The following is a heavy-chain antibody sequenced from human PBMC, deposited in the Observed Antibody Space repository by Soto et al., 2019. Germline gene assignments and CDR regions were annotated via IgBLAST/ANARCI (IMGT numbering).Heavy chain of an antibody. CDR3: AKAGYYGSGSYENWFDP. Sequence: TGGSLRLSCAASGFTFSSYAMSWVRQAPGKGLEWVSAISGSGGSTYYADSVKGRFTISRDNSKNTLYLQMNSLRAEDTAVYYCAKAGYYGSGSYENWFDPWDQGTLVTVSS. V-gene: IGHV3-23*01. CDR1: GFTFSSYA. D-gene: IGHD3-10*01. J-gene: IGHJ5*02. CDR2: ISGSGGST.